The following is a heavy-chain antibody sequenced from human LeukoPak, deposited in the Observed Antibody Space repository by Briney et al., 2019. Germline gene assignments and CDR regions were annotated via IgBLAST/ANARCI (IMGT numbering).Heavy chain of an antibody. Sequence: GASVKVSCKASGYTFTSYGISWVRQAPGQGLEWMGWISAYNGNTSYAQKLQGRVTMTTDTSTSTAYMELRRLRSDDTAVYYCARGRIAAAGTSSWFDPWGQGTLVTVSS. V-gene: IGHV1-18*01. CDR1: GYTFTSYG. D-gene: IGHD6-13*01. CDR2: ISAYNGNT. CDR3: ARGRIAAAGTSSWFDP. J-gene: IGHJ5*02.